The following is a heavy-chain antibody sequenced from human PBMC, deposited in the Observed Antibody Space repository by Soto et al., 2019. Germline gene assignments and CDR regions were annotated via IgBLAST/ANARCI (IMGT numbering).Heavy chain of an antibody. D-gene: IGHD4-4*01. CDR1: GYTFTSFY. CDR2: INPSGTTT. J-gene: IGHJ6*02. Sequence: ASVKVSCKASGYTFTSFYMHWVRQAPGQGLEWMGIINPSGTTTDYAQKFQGRVTMTRDTSTSTYYMELSSLTSEDTAVYYCAKPQIPRHYCSRKKVWGQGTAVTV. CDR3: AKPQIPRHYCSRKKV. V-gene: IGHV1-46*01.